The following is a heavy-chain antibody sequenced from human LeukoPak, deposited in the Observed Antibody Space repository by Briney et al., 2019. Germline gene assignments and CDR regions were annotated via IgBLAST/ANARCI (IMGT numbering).Heavy chain of an antibody. CDR3: ARGRTRADYYYGMDV. J-gene: IGHJ6*04. V-gene: IGHV3-74*01. CDR1: GFTFSSYW. Sequence: PGGSLRLSCAASGFTFSSYWMHWVRQAPGKGLVWVSRINSDGSSTSYADSVKGRFPISRDNAKNTLYLQMNSLRAEDTAVYYCARGRTRADYYYGMDVWGKGTTVTVSS. CDR2: INSDGSST.